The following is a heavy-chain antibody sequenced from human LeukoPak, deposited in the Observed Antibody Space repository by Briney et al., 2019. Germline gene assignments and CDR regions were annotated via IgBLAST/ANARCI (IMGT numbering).Heavy chain of an antibody. CDR2: IKEDGSEK. J-gene: IGHJ4*02. CDR1: GFTFSSYW. D-gene: IGHD3-22*01. V-gene: IGHV3-7*04. CDR3: ARGEYYYDGGY. Sequence: PGGSLRLSCAASGFTFSSYWMSWVRQAPGKGPEWVANIKEDGSEKYYVDSVKGRFTISRDNAKNSLFLQMNSLRVEETAVYYCARGEYYYDGGYWGQGTLVTVSS.